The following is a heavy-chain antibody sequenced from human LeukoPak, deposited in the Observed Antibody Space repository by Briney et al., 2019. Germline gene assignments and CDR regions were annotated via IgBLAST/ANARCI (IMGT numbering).Heavy chain of an antibody. CDR3: ARLVGAASAENDY. J-gene: IGHJ4*02. D-gene: IGHD1-26*01. Sequence: GESLKISCKGSGYSFTSYWIGWVRQMPGKGLEXXGIIYPXXSDXXYSPSFXXQVTISADKSISTAYLQWSSLKASDTAMYYCARLVGAASAENDYWGQGTLVTVSS. V-gene: IGHV5-51*01. CDR2: IYPXXSDX. CDR1: GYSFTSYW.